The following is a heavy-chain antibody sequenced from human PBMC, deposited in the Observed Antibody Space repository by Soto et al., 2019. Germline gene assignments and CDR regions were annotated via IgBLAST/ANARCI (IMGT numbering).Heavy chain of an antibody. J-gene: IGHJ4*02. Sequence: GGSLRLSCAASGFTFSSYGMHWVRQAPGKGLEWVAVISYDGSNKYYADSVKGRFTISRDNSKNTLYLQMNSLRAEDTAVYYCAKGKYLEWLLSPPPAGYWGQGTLVTVSS. D-gene: IGHD3-3*01. CDR2: ISYDGSNK. CDR3: AKGKYLEWLLSPPPAGY. CDR1: GFTFSSYG. V-gene: IGHV3-30*18.